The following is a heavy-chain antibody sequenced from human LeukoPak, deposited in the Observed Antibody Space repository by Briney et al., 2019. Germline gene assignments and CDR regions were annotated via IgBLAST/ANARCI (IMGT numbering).Heavy chain of an antibody. CDR3: IKGGEIMTDFLDH. CDR1: GFTFDDYA. D-gene: IGHD3-16*01. J-gene: IGHJ4*02. Sequence: GRSLRLSCVASGFTFDDYAMNWVRQAPGKGLEWVSGINRSGSTIAYADSVKGRFTISRDSAKKSLHLQMDSLRVEDSAFYFWIKGGEIMTDFLDHWGQGALVTVSS. V-gene: IGHV3-9*01. CDR2: INRSGSTI.